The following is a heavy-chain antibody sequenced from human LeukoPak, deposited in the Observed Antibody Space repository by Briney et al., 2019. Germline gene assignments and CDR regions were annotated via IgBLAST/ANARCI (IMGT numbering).Heavy chain of an antibody. Sequence: GGSLRLSCAASEFTFSDYYMSWIRQAPGKGLEWVSYISSSGSTIYYADSVKGRFTISRDNSKNTLYLQMNRLRAEDTAVYYCARGAYGSGSYGDNWFDPWGQGTLVTVSS. D-gene: IGHD3-10*01. V-gene: IGHV3-11*04. J-gene: IGHJ5*02. CDR2: ISSSGSTI. CDR3: ARGAYGSGSYGDNWFDP. CDR1: EFTFSDYY.